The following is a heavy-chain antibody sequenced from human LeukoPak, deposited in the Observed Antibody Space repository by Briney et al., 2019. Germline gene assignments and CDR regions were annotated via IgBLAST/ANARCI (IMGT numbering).Heavy chain of an antibody. CDR1: GGPISSYY. CDR3: ARLDYSGSGSYAFDI. CDR2: IYYSGCT. D-gene: IGHD3-10*01. J-gene: IGHJ3*02. V-gene: IGHV4-59*05. Sequence: LSETLSLTCTVSGGPISSYYWSWIRQPPAKGLDWIGTIYYSGCTYYKPSLKSRVTISVDTSKNQLSLKLSSVTAADTAVYYCARLDYSGSGSYAFDIWGQGTMVTVSS.